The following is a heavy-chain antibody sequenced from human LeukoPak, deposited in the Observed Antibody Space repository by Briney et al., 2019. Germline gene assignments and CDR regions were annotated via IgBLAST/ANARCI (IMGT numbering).Heavy chain of an antibody. V-gene: IGHV3-74*01. J-gene: IGHJ6*02. CDR1: GFTFSSYW. CDR2: INSDGSSR. CDR3: ASDSPYYGMDV. Sequence: PGGSLRLSCAASGFTFSSYWMHWVRQAPGKGLVWVSRINSDGSSRSYADSVKGRFTISRDNAKNTLYLQMSGLRVEDTAVYHCASDSPYYGMDVWGQGTTVTVSS.